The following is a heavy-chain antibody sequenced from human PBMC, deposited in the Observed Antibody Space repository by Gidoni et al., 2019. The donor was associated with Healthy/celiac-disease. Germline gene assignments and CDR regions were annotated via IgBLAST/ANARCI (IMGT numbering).Heavy chain of an antibody. CDR1: GFTFSSYA. Sequence: EVQLLESGGGLVQPGGSLRLSCAASGFTFSSYAMGWVRQAPGKALEWVSAISGRGGSTFNADSVKGRFTISRDNSKNTLYLQMNSLRAEDTAVYYCAKDLRLPHFDYWGQGTLVTVSS. J-gene: IGHJ4*02. CDR2: ISGRGGST. V-gene: IGHV3-23*01. CDR3: AKDLRLPHFDY. D-gene: IGHD4-17*01.